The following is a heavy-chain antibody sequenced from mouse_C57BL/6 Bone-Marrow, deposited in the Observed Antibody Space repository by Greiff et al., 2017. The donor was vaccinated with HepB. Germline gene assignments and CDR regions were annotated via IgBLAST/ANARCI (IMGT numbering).Heavy chain of an antibody. CDR1: GYTFTSYW. D-gene: IGHD2-3*01. J-gene: IGHJ3*01. CDR2: IDPNSGGT. V-gene: IGHV1-72*01. CDR3: ASPRWLLRAWFAY. Sequence: QVQLQQPGAELVKPGASVKLSCKASGYTFTSYWMHWVKQRPGRGLEWIGRIDPNSGGTKYNEKFKSKATLTVDKPSSTAYMQLSSLTSEDSAVYYCASPRWLLRAWFAYWGQGTLVTVSA.